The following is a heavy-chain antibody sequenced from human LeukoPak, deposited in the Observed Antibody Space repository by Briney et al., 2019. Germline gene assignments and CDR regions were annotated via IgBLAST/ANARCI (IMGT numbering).Heavy chain of an antibody. J-gene: IGHJ4*02. CDR1: GYTFTSYA. CDR3: AGAIEGGIDDLDY. CDR2: INTNTGNP. D-gene: IGHD1-26*01. V-gene: IGHV7-4-1*02. Sequence: ASVKVSCKASGYTFTSYAMNWVRQAPGQGLEWMGWINTNTGNPTYAQGFTGRFGFTLDTSVSTAYLQISSLKAEDNAGYYRAGAIEGGIDDLDYGGQVTVVTVSS.